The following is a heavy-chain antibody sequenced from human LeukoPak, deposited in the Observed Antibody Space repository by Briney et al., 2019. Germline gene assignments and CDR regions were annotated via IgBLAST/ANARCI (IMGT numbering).Heavy chain of an antibody. CDR3: ARAEKSAYTAHNWFDP. CDR2: INSDGSST. V-gene: IGHV3-74*01. D-gene: IGHD4-11*01. J-gene: IGHJ5*02. Sequence: GGSLRLSXAASGFTFSSYWMHWIRQAPGKGLVWVSRINSDGSSTSYADSVKGRFTISRDNAKNTLYLQMNSLRAEDTAVYYCARAEKSAYTAHNWFDPWDQGTLVTVSS. CDR1: GFTFSSYW.